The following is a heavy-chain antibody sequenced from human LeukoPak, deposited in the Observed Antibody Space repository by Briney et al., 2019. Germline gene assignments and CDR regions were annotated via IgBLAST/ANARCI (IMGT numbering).Heavy chain of an antibody. V-gene: IGHV3-53*01. CDR1: GFTVSSNY. CDR2: IYSGGST. D-gene: IGHD3-10*01. CDR3: ATCTITMVRGVIIPLFDY. J-gene: IGHJ4*02. Sequence: GGSLRLSCAASGFTVSSNYMSWVRQAPGKGLEWVSVIYSGGSTYYADSVKGRFTISRDNSKNTLCLQMNSLRAEDTAVYYCATCTITMVRGVIIPLFDYWGQGTLVTVSS.